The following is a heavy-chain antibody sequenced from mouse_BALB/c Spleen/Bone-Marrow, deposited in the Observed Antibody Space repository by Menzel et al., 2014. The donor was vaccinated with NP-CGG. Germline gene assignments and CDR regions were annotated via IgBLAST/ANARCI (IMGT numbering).Heavy chain of an antibody. CDR3: ARSNYYGSKDY. J-gene: IGHJ2*01. Sequence: VQVVESGAELAKPGASVKMSCKASGYTFTSYWMHWVKQRPGQGLEWIGYINPSTGYTEYNQKFKDKATLTADKSSSTAYMQLSSLTSEDSAVYYCARSNYYGSKDYWGQGTTLTVSS. CDR1: GYTFTSYW. D-gene: IGHD1-1*01. V-gene: IGHV1-7*01. CDR2: INPSTGYT.